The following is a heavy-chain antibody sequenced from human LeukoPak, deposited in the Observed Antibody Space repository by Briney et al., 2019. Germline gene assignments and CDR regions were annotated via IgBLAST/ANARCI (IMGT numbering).Heavy chain of an antibody. V-gene: IGHV1-69*05. CDR3: ATEGDYGGNYLDY. CDR1: GGTFSSYA. J-gene: IGHJ4*02. CDR2: IIPIFGTA. Sequence: SVKVSCKASGGTFSSYAISWVRQAPGQGLEWMGRIIPIFGTANYVQKFQGRVTITTDESTSTAYMELSSLRSEDTAVYYCATEGDYGGNYLDYWGQGTLITVSS. D-gene: IGHD4-23*01.